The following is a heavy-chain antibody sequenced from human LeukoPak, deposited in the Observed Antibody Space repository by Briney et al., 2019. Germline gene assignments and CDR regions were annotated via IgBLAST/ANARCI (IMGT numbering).Heavy chain of an antibody. V-gene: IGHV3-23*01. Sequence: GGSLRLSFAASGFTFSSYAMSWVRQAPGKGLEWVSAISGSGGSTYYADSVKGRFTISRDNSKNTLYLQMNSLRAEDTAVYYCATEGRVLEWLLGAFDIWGQGTMVTVSS. CDR1: GFTFSSYA. J-gene: IGHJ3*02. CDR2: ISGSGGST. CDR3: ATEGRVLEWLLGAFDI. D-gene: IGHD3-3*01.